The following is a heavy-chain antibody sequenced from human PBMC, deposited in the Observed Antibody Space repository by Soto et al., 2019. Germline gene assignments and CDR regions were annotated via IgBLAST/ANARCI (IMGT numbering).Heavy chain of an antibody. D-gene: IGHD6-13*01. V-gene: IGHV3-30-3*01. CDR1: GFTFSSYA. Sequence: PGGSLRLSCAASGFTFSSYAMHWVRQAPGKGLEWVAVISYDGSNKYYADSVKGRFTISRDNSKNTLYLQMNSLRAEDTAVYYCAREEPRRYAIAAGPQNWFDPWGQGTLVTVSS. J-gene: IGHJ5*02. CDR2: ISYDGSNK. CDR3: AREEPRRYAIAAGPQNWFDP.